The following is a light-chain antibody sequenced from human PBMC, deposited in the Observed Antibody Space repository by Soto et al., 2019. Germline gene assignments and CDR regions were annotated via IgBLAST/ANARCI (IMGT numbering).Light chain of an antibody. V-gene: IGKV3-15*01. CDR2: GAS. Sequence: EIVMTPSPATLSVSPVERATLSCRASQSVSSNLAWYQQKPGQAPRLLIYGASTRATGIPARFSGSGSGTEFTLTISSLQSEDFAVYYCQQHNNWPITFGQGTRLEIK. CDR1: QSVSSN. CDR3: QQHNNWPIT. J-gene: IGKJ5*01.